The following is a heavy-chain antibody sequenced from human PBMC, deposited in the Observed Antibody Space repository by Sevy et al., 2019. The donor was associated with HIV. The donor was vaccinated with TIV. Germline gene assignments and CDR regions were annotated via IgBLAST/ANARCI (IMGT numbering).Heavy chain of an antibody. J-gene: IGHJ6*02. CDR3: ARGSMPLVQGIIITPYYYGMDV. CDR1: GYTFTSYG. Sequence: ASVKVSCQASGYTFTSYGISWVRQAPGQGLEWMGWISANNGNTIYAQKLQGRVTMTTDTSTSTAYMELRGLRFDDTAVYYCARGSMPLVQGIIITPYYYGMDVWGQGTTVTVSS. V-gene: IGHV1-18*01. CDR2: ISANNGNT. D-gene: IGHD3-10*01.